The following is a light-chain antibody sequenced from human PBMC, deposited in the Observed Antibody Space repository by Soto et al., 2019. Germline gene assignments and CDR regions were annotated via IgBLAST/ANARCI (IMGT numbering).Light chain of an antibody. Sequence: DIQMTQSPSSLSASVGDRVTITCQASQYISTYLNWYQHKSGKAPKLLIYDTSNLQAGVPSRFSGSGSGTDFTFTISSLQPEDIGTYSCQQYDNLFTFGPGTKVDIK. J-gene: IGKJ3*01. V-gene: IGKV1-33*01. CDR3: QQYDNLFT. CDR2: DTS. CDR1: QYISTY.